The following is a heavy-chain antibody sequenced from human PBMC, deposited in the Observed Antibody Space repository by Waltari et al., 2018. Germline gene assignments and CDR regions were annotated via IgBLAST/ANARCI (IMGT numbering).Heavy chain of an antibody. Sequence: EVQLVDAGGGLVRPGGSLRLPCATSGFIFRSNWMSWVPQAPGRGLEWLANIKPDGSQQYYVYSVRGRFSISRDNAKNSLYLQLNSLRAEDTAIYYCARDFNWGWDFWGQGTLVTVSS. CDR1: GFIFRSNW. V-gene: IGHV3-7*03. J-gene: IGHJ4*02. D-gene: IGHD7-27*01. CDR3: ARDFNWGWDF. CDR2: IKPDGSQQ.